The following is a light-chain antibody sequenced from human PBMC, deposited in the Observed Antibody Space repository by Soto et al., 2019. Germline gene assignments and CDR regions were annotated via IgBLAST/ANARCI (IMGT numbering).Light chain of an antibody. CDR3: QQRSNWPIT. V-gene: IGKV3-11*01. CDR2: DAS. Sequence: EIRLKQSPATLSLSTGERATLSCRASQSVSSYLAWYQQKPGQAPRLLIYDASNRATGIPARFSGSGSGTDFTLTISSLEPEDFAVYYCQQRSNWPITFGQGTRLAVK. CDR1: QSVSSY. J-gene: IGKJ5*01.